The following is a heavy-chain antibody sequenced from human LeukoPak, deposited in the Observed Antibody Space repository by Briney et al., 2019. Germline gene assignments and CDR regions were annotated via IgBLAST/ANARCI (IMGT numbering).Heavy chain of an antibody. Sequence: SETLSLTCTVPGGSISSYYWSWIRQPPGKGLEWIGEINNSGSTNYNPSLKSPDTPSVDMSKNQFSLRLSSVTAADTAVYYCASRRGPSIVGAGRQTYYYYCGMDVWGQGTTVTVSS. J-gene: IGHJ6*02. CDR1: GGSISSYY. CDR3: ASRRGPSIVGAGRQTYYYYCGMDV. V-gene: IGHV4-34*01. CDR2: INNSGST. D-gene: IGHD3-10*01.